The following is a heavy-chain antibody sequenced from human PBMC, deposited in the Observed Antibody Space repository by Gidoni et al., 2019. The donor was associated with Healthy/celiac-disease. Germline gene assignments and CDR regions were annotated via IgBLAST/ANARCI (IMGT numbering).Heavy chain of an antibody. Sequence: EVQLVESGGGLVQPGRSLRLSCAASGFTFDDYAMHWVRQAPGKGLEWVSGISWNSGSIGYADSVKGRFTISRDNAKNSLYLQMNSLRAEDTALYYCAKAYYYDSNGGFDYWGQGTLVTVSS. CDR3: AKAYYYDSNGGFDY. CDR1: GFTFDDYA. J-gene: IGHJ4*02. D-gene: IGHD3-22*01. CDR2: ISWNSGSI. V-gene: IGHV3-9*01.